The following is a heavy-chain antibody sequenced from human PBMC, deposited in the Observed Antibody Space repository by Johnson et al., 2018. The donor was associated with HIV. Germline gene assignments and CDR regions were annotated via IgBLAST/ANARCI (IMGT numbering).Heavy chain of an antibody. V-gene: IGHV3-53*01. D-gene: IGHD3-3*01. Sequence: VQLVESGGGLIQPGGSLRLSCAASGFTVSSNYMSWVRPAPGTGLEWVSVLYSGGSTYYADSVKGRFIISRDHSNNTLYLQMNSLRAEDTAVYYCARGPDRTHYNFWSGWSDAFDIWGQGTMVTVSS. CDR1: GFTVSSNY. J-gene: IGHJ3*02. CDR2: LYSGGST. CDR3: ARGPDRTHYNFWSGWSDAFDI.